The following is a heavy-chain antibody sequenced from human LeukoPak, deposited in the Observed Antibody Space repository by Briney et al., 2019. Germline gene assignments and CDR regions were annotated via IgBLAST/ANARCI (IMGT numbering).Heavy chain of an antibody. CDR2: IKKDGSEK. Sequence: PPGGSLRLSCAASGFTFSSYWMSWVRQAPGKGLGWVANIKKDGSEKYYVDSVKGRFTISRDNAKNSLYLQMNSLRAEDTAVYYCTREQDREASATVVGDYWGQGTLVTVSS. D-gene: IGHD4-23*01. CDR1: GFTFSSYW. J-gene: IGHJ4*02. V-gene: IGHV3-7*01. CDR3: TREQDREASATVVGDY.